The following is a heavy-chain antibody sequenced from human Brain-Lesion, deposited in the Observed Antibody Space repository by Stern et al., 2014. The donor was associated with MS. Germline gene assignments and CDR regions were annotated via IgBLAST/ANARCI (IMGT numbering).Heavy chain of an antibody. V-gene: IGHV4-39*01. D-gene: IGHD5-12*01. J-gene: IGHJ4*02. CDR1: GGSISRSTYY. Sequence: QLQLQELGPGLVKPSETLSLTCSVSGGSISRSTYYWGWIRQPTGKGLEWIGSIYYSGTTYYNPSLKSRVTIDTSTNQFSLRLTSVTAADTAVYYCARHDGWLPHYWSQGTLVTVSS. CDR3: ARHDGWLPHY. CDR2: IYYSGTT.